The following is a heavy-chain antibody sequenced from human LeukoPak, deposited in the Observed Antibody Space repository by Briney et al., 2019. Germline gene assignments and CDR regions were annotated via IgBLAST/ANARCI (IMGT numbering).Heavy chain of an antibody. Sequence: PSETLSLTCTVSGGSISSGSYYWSWIRQPAGKGLEWIGRIYTSGSTNYNPSLKSRVTISVDTSKNQFSLKLSSVTAADTAVYYCARVARYSSSSLYDYWGQGTLVTVSS. CDR2: IYTSGST. CDR1: GGSISSGSYY. CDR3: ARVARYSSSSLYDY. D-gene: IGHD6-6*01. V-gene: IGHV4-61*02. J-gene: IGHJ4*02.